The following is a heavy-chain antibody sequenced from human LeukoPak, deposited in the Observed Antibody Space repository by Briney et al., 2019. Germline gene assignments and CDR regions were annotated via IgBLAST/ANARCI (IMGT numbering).Heavy chain of an antibody. CDR2: IYYSGST. Sequence: SETLSLTCTVSGGSISSYYWSWIRQPPGKGLEWIGYIYYSGSTNYNPSLKSRVTISVDTSKNQFSLKLSSVTAADTAVYYCATVVLGLVDYWGQGTLVTVSS. V-gene: IGHV4-59*12. CDR3: ATVVLGLVDY. CDR1: GGSISSYY. J-gene: IGHJ4*02. D-gene: IGHD2-8*02.